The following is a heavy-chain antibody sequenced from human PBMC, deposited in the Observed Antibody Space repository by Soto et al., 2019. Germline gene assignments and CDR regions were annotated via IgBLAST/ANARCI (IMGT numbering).Heavy chain of an antibody. V-gene: IGHV3-33*01. Sequence: GGSLRLSCAASGFTFSSYGMHWVRQAPGKGLEWVAVIWYDGSNKYYADSVKGRFTISRDNSKNTLYLQMNSLRAEDTAVYYCARDITVTSGGESYYYYYGMDVWGQGTTVTVSS. CDR3: ARDITVTSGGESYYYYYGMDV. J-gene: IGHJ6*02. CDR1: GFTFSSYG. CDR2: IWYDGSNK. D-gene: IGHD4-17*01.